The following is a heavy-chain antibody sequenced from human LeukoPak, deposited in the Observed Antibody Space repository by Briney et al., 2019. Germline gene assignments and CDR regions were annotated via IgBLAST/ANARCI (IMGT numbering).Heavy chain of an antibody. CDR3: ARGGRVAANPDFDY. D-gene: IGHD6-19*01. Sequence: ASVKVSCKASGYTFTGYYMHWVRQAPGQGLEWMGWINPNSGGTNYAQKFQGWVTMTRDTSISTAYMELSRLRSDDTAVYYCARGGRVAANPDFDYWGQGALVTVSS. CDR1: GYTFTGYY. J-gene: IGHJ4*02. V-gene: IGHV1-2*04. CDR2: INPNSGGT.